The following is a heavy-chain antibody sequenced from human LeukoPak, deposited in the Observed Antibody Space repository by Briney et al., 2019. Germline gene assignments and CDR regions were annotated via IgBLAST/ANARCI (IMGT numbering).Heavy chain of an antibody. D-gene: IGHD3-22*01. CDR2: INPNSGGT. CDR1: GYTFTGDY. CDR3: ARPSYSDSSGYKD. V-gene: IGHV1-2*02. Sequence: SVKVSCKASGYTFTGDYMHWVRQAPGQGLEWMGWINPNSGGTNYAQKLQGRVTMTTDTSTSTAYMELRSLRSDDTAVYYCARPSYSDSSGYKDWGQGTLVTVSS. J-gene: IGHJ4*02.